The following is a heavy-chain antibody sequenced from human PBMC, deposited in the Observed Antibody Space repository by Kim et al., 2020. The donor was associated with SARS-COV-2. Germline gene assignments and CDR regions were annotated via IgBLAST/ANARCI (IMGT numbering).Heavy chain of an antibody. J-gene: IGHJ3*02. CDR3: ASPITMVRGDAFDI. D-gene: IGHD3-10*01. Sequence: AQKFQGRVTITADESTSTAYMELSSLRSEDTAVYYCASPITMVRGDAFDIWGQGTMVTVSS. V-gene: IGHV1-69*01.